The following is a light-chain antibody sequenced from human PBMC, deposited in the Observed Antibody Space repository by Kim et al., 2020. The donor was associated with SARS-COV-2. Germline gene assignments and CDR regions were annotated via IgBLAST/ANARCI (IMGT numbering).Light chain of an antibody. V-gene: IGLV10-54*02. Sequence: LTQPPSVSKGLRQTATLTCTGNSNIVGNQGAAWLQQHQGHPPKLLSYRNNNRPSGISERFSASRSGNTASLTITGLQPEDEADYYCSALDSSLSAPNWVFGGGTQLTVL. CDR3: SALDSSLSAPNWV. CDR1: SNIVGNQG. CDR2: RNN. J-gene: IGLJ3*02.